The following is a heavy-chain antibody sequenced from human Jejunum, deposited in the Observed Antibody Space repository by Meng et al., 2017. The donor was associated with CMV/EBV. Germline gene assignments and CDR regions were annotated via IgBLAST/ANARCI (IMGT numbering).Heavy chain of an antibody. Sequence: TFTGYGISWVRQTPGQGLEWMGWISAYNGDTNYARNLRGRVTMTTDTSTTTAYMELRSLRSDDTAVYYCARDLQYCGSTSCYDDCFDPWGQGTLVTVSS. D-gene: IGHD2-2*01. V-gene: IGHV1-18*01. J-gene: IGHJ5*02. CDR3: ARDLQYCGSTSCYDDCFDP. CDR2: ISAYNGDT. CDR1: TFTGYG.